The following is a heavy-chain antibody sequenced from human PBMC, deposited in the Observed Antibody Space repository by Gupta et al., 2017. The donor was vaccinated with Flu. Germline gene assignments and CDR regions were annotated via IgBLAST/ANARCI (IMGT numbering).Heavy chain of an antibody. CDR3: ARWSGYSYGYLGY. CDR2: IKQDASQK. Sequence: RQAPGEGLEWVANIKQDASQKEYLDSVKGRFTVSRDNAKSSLDLQMNSLRAEDTAVYYCARWSGYSYGYLGYWGRGTLVTVSS. J-gene: IGHJ4*02. D-gene: IGHD5-18*01. V-gene: IGHV3-7*01.